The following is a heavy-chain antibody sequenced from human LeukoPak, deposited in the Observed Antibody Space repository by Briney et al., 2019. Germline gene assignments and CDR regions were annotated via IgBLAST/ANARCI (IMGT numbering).Heavy chain of an antibody. Sequence: GASVKVSCKASGGTFSSYAISWVRQAPGQGLEWMGGIIPIFGTANYAQKFQSRVTITADESTSTAYMELSSLRSEDTAVYYCARARYYYDSSGYQDYYYGMDVWGQGTTVTVSS. CDR3: ARARYYYDSSGYQDYYYGMDV. CDR1: GGTFSSYA. D-gene: IGHD3-22*01. CDR2: IIPIFGTA. J-gene: IGHJ6*02. V-gene: IGHV1-69*13.